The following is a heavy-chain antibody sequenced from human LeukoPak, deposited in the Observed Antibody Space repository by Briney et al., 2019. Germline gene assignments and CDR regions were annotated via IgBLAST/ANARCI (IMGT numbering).Heavy chain of an antibody. CDR2: ISSSSSYI. Sequence: GSLRLSCAASGFTFSSYGMSWVRQAPGKGLEWVSSISSSSSYIYYADSVKGRFTISRDNAKNSLYLQMNSLRAEDTAVYYCARDPSRVAILAFFDYWGQGTLVTVSS. CDR3: ARDPSRVAILAFFDY. CDR1: GFTFSSYG. D-gene: IGHD3-3*01. V-gene: IGHV3-21*01. J-gene: IGHJ4*02.